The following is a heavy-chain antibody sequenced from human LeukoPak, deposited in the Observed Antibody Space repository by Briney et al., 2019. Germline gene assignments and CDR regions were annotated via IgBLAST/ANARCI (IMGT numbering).Heavy chain of an antibody. V-gene: IGHV3-11*04. D-gene: IGHD3-22*01. CDR3: ARPYYYDSSGYYYDY. CDR2: ISSSGSTI. J-gene: IGHJ4*02. Sequence: GGSLRLPCAASGFTFSDYYMSWIRQAPGKGLEWVSYISSSGSTIYYADSVKGRFTISRDNAKNSLYLQMNSLRAEDTAVYYCARPYYYDSSGYYYDYWGQGTLVTVSS. CDR1: GFTFSDYY.